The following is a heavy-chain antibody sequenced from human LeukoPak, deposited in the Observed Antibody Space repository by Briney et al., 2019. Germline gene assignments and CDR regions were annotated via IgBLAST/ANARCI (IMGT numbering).Heavy chain of an antibody. Sequence: PGGSLRLSCAASGFTVSTYAMSWVRQAPGKGLEWVSAISGSGGSTSYAYSVKGRFTISRDNSKNTLYLQMNTLRAEDTAVYYCAKDYSLEYSLYYFDYWGQGTLVTVSS. V-gene: IGHV3-23*01. CDR2: ISGSGGST. CDR3: AKDYSLEYSLYYFDY. CDR1: GFTVSTYA. J-gene: IGHJ4*02. D-gene: IGHD2/OR15-2a*01.